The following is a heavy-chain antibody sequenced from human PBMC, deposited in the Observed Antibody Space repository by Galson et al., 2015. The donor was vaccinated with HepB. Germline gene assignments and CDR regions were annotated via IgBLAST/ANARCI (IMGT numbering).Heavy chain of an antibody. Sequence: SLRLSCAASGFTFSSYWMHWVRQTPGKGLVWVSNINGEGSTTYYAGSVKGRFTISRDNAKNTLFLQMNSLRAEDTAVYYCARSVGGGSAYWGQGTLVTVSS. CDR2: INGEGSTT. CDR1: GFTFSSYW. V-gene: IGHV3-74*01. J-gene: IGHJ4*02. CDR3: ARSVGGGSAY. D-gene: IGHD1-26*01.